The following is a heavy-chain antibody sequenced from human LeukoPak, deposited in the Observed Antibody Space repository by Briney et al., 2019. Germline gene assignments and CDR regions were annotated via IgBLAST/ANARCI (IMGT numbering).Heavy chain of an antibody. Sequence: SVKVSCKASGGTINNDGMNWVRQAPGQGLEWMGGVIPIFGTANYAQKFQGRVTITADESTSTAYMELSSLRSEDTAVYYCARCSSTSCYKGGAFDIWGQGTMVTVSS. V-gene: IGHV1-69*13. CDR2: VIPIFGTA. D-gene: IGHD2-2*02. CDR3: ARCSSTSCYKGGAFDI. CDR1: GGTINNDG. J-gene: IGHJ3*02.